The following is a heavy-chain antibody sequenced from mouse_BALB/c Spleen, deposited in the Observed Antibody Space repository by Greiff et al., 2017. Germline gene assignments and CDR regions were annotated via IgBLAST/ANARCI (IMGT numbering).Heavy chain of an antibody. V-gene: IGHV10-3*03. Sequence: EAGGGLVQPKGSLKLSCAASGFTFNTYAMHWVCQAPGKGLEWVARIRSKSNNYATYYADSVKDRFTISRDDSQSMLYLQMNNLKTEDTAMYYCVRERGQGYAMDYWGQGTSVTVSS. CDR2: IRSKSNNYAT. D-gene: IGHD6-1*01. CDR1: GFTFNTYA. CDR3: VRERGQGYAMDY. J-gene: IGHJ4*01.